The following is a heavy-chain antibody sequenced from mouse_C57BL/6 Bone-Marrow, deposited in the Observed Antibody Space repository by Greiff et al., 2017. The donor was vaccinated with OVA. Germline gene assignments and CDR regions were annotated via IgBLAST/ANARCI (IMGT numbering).Heavy chain of an antibody. D-gene: IGHD2-10*02. CDR3: ARHEYGYYASYFDY. V-gene: IGHV1-82*01. J-gene: IGHJ2*01. CDR2: IYPGDGDT. Sequence: QVQLQQSGPELVKPGASVTISCKASGYAFSSSWMNWVKQTPGKGLEWIGRIYPGDGDTNYNGQFKGKATLTADKSSSTAYMQLSSLTSEDSAVYFCARHEYGYYASYFDYWGQGTTLTVSS. CDR1: GYAFSSSW.